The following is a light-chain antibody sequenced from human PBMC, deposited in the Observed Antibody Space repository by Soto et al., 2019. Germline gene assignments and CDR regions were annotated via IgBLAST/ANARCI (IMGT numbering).Light chain of an antibody. CDR3: LQDHDDSWT. V-gene: IGKV1-8*01. CDR2: AAS. CDR1: QGISSY. J-gene: IGKJ1*01. Sequence: AIRMTQSPSSFSASTGDRVTITCRASQGISSYLAWYQQKPGKAPTLLIYAASNLQSGVPSRFRGSRSGTEFTLTVSSLQPEDFATYYCLQDHDDSWTFGQGTKVDIK.